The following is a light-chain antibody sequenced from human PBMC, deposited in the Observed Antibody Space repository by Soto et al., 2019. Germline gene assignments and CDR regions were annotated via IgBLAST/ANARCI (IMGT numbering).Light chain of an antibody. CDR2: DVS. V-gene: IGLV2-11*01. J-gene: IGLJ1*01. CDR3: YSYADSYTFYV. CDR1: SSDVGGYNY. Sequence: QSALTQPRSVSGSPGQSVTISCTGTSSDVGGYNYVSWYQQHPGKAPRLMIYDVSKRPSGVPDRFSGSKSGNTASLTISGLQAEDEADYYCYSYADSYTFYVFEIGTKGTVL.